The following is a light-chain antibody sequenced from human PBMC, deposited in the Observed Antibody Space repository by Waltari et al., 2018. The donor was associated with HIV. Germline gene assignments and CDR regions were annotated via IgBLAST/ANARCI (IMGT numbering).Light chain of an antibody. V-gene: IGLV1-44*01. Sequence: QSILTQPPSASGTPGQRVTVSCSGSRTNIGSNTVNWYQQLPGTAPKLLIYSNNQRPSGVPVRFSGSKSGTSASLASSGLQSDDEADYYCAAWDDSLGAHYVFGTGTKVTVL. CDR3: AAWDDSLGAHYV. J-gene: IGLJ1*01. CDR2: SNN. CDR1: RTNIGSNT.